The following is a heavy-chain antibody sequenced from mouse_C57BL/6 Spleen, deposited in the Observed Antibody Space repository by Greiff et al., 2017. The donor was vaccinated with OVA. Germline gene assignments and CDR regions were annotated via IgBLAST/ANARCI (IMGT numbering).Heavy chain of an antibody. V-gene: IGHV1-78*01. J-gene: IGHJ4*01. D-gene: IGHD2-3*01. CDR1: GYTFTDHT. CDR3: ARWLLRYAMDY. Sequence: QVQLKQPDAELVKPGASVKISCKVSGYTFTDHTIHWMKQRPEQGLAWIGYIYPRDGSTTYNEKFKGKATLTADKSSSTAYMQLNSLTSEDAAVYCCARWLLRYAMDYWGQGTSVTVSS. CDR2: IYPRDGST.